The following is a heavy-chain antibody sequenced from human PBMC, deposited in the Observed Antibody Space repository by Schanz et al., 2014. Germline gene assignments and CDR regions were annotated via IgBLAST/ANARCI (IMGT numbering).Heavy chain of an antibody. J-gene: IGHJ4*01. V-gene: IGHV4-34*01. CDR3: ARGEWSTSQFDY. CDR2: IHHSGST. D-gene: IGHD2-2*01. CDR1: GGSFSGYY. Sequence: QVQLQQWGAGLLKPSETLSLTCAVYGGSFSGYYWTWIRQPPGKGLEWIGEIHHSGSTNYNPSLKSRFTISMDPSKNQFSLKLSSVTAADTAVYYCARGEWSTSQFDYWGHGTLVTVSS.